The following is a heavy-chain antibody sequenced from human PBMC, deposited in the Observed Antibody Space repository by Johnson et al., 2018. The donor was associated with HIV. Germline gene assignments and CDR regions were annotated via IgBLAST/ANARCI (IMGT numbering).Heavy chain of an antibody. J-gene: IGHJ3*02. V-gene: IGHV3-30-3*01. Sequence: VQLVESGGGLVQPGRSLRLSCAASGFTFSSYAMHWVRQAPGKGLEWVAVISYDGSNKYYADSVKGRFTISRDNSKNTLYLQMNSLRAEDTAVYYCACLAHDAFDIWGQGTMVTVSS. CDR1: GFTFSSYA. CDR2: ISYDGSNK. D-gene: IGHD3-16*01. CDR3: ACLAHDAFDI.